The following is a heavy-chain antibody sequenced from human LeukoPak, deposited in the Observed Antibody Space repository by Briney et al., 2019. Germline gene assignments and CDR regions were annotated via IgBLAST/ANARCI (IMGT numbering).Heavy chain of an antibody. V-gene: IGHV4-39*01. CDR2: FYYSGST. J-gene: IGHJ4*02. D-gene: IGHD4-23*01. CDR1: GGSFSSSSYY. Sequence: SETLSLTCTVSGGSFSSSSYYWGWIRQPPGKGLEWIGSFYYSGSTYYNPSLKSRVTISVDTSKNQFSLKLSSVTAADTAIYYCARVDGGHHLSPFDYWGQGTLVTVSS. CDR3: ARVDGGHHLSPFDY.